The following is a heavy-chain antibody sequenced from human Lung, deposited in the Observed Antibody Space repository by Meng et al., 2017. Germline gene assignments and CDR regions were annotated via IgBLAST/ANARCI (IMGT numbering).Heavy chain of an antibody. V-gene: IGHV4-34*01. CDR3: ARGPTTMAHDFDY. Sequence: QVQLQQWGEGLLKPSEHLSLTCVVSGGSFSDYYWSWIRKPPGKGLEWIGEINHSGSTNYNPSLESRATISVDTSQNNLSLKLSSVTAADSAVYYCARGPTTMAHDFDYWGQGTLVTVSS. CDR2: INHSGST. D-gene: IGHD4-11*01. CDR1: GGSFSDYY. J-gene: IGHJ4*02.